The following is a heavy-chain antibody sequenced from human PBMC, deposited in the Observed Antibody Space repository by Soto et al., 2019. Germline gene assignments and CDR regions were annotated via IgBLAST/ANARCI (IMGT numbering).Heavy chain of an antibody. Sequence: QITLKESGPTLVEPTQTLTLTCTFSGFSLITTGSGVAWIRQPPGKALEWLALIYWDDDKRYNPSLKTRITITKDTSKNQLDLTITNMDPVDTGIYFCVHLITAVTTFGMDVWGQGTAVTVSS. D-gene: IGHD4-17*01. V-gene: IGHV2-5*02. CDR2: IYWDDDK. CDR3: VHLITAVTTFGMDV. CDR1: GFSLITTGSG. J-gene: IGHJ6*02.